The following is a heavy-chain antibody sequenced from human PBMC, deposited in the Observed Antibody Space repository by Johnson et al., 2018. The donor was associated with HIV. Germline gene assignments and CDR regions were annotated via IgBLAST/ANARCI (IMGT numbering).Heavy chain of an antibody. V-gene: IGHV3-11*04. J-gene: IGHJ3*02. Sequence: QVQLVESGGGLVKPGGSLRLSCAASGFTFSDYYMSWIRQAPGKGLEWVSYISTSGSSIYYADSVKGRFTISRDNAKKSLFLQMNSLRAEDTAGYYCERRGRKSRDGQMYERGGVGAGGEAGGGRGREGSGEDFDIWGQGTMVTVSS. CDR2: ISTSGSSI. CDR3: ERRGRKSRDGQMYERGGVGAGGEAGGGRGREGSGEDFDI. CDR1: GFTFSDYY. D-gene: IGHD2-15*01.